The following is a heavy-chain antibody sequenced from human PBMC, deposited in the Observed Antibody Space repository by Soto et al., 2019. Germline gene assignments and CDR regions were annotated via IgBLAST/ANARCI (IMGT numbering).Heavy chain of an antibody. CDR1: GGSISSYY. Sequence: SETLSLTCTVSGGSISSYYWSWIRQAPGKGLEWIGHIYHSGSTNYNPSLKSRVTISVDTSKNQFSLKLSSVTAADTAVYYCARGGSYYDFWSGYGPGDYYYYYGMDVWGQGTTVTVSS. V-gene: IGHV4-59*01. D-gene: IGHD3-3*01. CDR2: IYHSGST. CDR3: ARGGSYYDFWSGYGPGDYYYYYGMDV. J-gene: IGHJ6*02.